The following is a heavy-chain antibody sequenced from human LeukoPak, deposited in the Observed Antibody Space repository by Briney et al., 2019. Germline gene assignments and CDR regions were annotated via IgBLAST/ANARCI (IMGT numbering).Heavy chain of an antibody. Sequence: ASVKVSCKASGYTFTGYYMHWVRQAPGQGLEWMGWINPNSGGTNYAQKFQGRVTMTRDTSISTAYMELSRLRSDDTAVYYCARDPRIAAAGTEYYFDYWGQGTLVTASS. CDR2: INPNSGGT. J-gene: IGHJ4*02. CDR3: ARDPRIAAAGTEYYFDY. D-gene: IGHD6-13*01. V-gene: IGHV1-2*02. CDR1: GYTFTGYY.